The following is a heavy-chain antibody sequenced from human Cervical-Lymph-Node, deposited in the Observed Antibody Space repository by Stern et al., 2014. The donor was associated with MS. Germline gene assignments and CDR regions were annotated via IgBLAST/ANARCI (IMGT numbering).Heavy chain of an antibody. Sequence: QVQLVQSGAEVKKPGASVKVSCKGSGYTLTELSMHWVRQAPGKGLEWMGGFDPEDGETIYAQKFQGRVTMTEDTSTDTAYMELSSLRSEDTAVYYCATDRDDFRSGYSAPTKGYGLDVWGQGTTVTVTS. CDR2: FDPEDGET. V-gene: IGHV1-24*01. D-gene: IGHD3-3*01. J-gene: IGHJ6*02. CDR3: ATDRDDFRSGYSAPTKGYGLDV. CDR1: GYTLTELS.